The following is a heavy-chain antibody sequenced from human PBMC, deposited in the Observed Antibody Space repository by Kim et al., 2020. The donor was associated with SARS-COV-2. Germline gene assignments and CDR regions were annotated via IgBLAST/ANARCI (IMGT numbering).Heavy chain of an antibody. J-gene: IGHJ4*02. D-gene: IGHD3-10*01. CDR2: IKQDGSEK. V-gene: IGHV3-7*01. CDR3: ARGGMVRGVIINVRLPGDY. Sequence: GGSLRLSCAASGFTFSSYWMSWVRQAPGKGLEWVANIKQDGSEKYYVDSVKGRFTISRDNAKNSLYLQMNSLRAEDTAVYYCARGGMVRGVIINVRLPGDYWGQGTLVTVSS. CDR1: GFTFSSYW.